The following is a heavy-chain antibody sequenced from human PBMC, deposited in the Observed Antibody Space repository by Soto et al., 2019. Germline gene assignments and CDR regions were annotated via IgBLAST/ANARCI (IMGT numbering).Heavy chain of an antibody. Sequence: ASVKVSCKASGYTFTGYYMHWVRQAPGQGLEWMGWINPNSGGTNYAQKFQGRVTMTRDTSISTAYMELSRLRSDDTAVYYCARAPHPYSSSAGWFGPWGQGTLVTVSS. CDR2: INPNSGGT. D-gene: IGHD6-6*01. CDR3: ARAPHPYSSSAGWFGP. CDR1: GYTFTGYY. V-gene: IGHV1-2*02. J-gene: IGHJ5*02.